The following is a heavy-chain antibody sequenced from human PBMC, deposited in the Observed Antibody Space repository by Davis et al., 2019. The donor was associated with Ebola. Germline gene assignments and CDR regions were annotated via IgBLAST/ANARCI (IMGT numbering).Heavy chain of an antibody. CDR2: ISYDGSNK. CDR3: ARGGSYPGDY. Sequence: GGSLRLSCAASGFTFSSYGMHWVRQAPGKGLEWVAVISYDGSNKYYADSVKGRFTISRDNSKNTLYLQINSLRAEDTAVYYCARGGSYPGDYWGQGTLVTVSS. D-gene: IGHD1-26*01. CDR1: GFTFSSYG. V-gene: IGHV3-30*03. J-gene: IGHJ4*02.